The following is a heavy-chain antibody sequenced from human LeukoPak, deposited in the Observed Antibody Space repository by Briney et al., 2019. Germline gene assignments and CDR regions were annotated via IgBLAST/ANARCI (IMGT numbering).Heavy chain of an antibody. D-gene: IGHD6-19*01. Sequence: ASVKVSCKASGYTFTGYYMHWVRQAPGQGLEWMGWINPNSGGTNYAQKFQGRVTMTRDTSISTAYMELSRLRSDGTAVYYCARVFTPVASYFDYWGQGTLVTVSS. J-gene: IGHJ4*02. CDR1: GYTFTGYY. V-gene: IGHV1-2*02. CDR3: ARVFTPVASYFDY. CDR2: INPNSGGT.